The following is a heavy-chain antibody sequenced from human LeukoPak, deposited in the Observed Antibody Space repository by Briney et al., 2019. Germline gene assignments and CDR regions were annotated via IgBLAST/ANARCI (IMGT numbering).Heavy chain of an antibody. J-gene: IGHJ4*02. CDR1: GFTFTNYA. CDR2: ISSSGDST. V-gene: IGHV3-23*01. CDR3: AKGGPRGIYYFDS. D-gene: IGHD2-8*02. Sequence: GGSLRLSCAASGFTFTNYAMRWVRQAPGKGLQWVSSISSSGDSTYYADSVKGRFTISRDSSKNTLYLQMISLRADDTAVYYCAKGGPRGIYYFDSWGQGALVTVSS.